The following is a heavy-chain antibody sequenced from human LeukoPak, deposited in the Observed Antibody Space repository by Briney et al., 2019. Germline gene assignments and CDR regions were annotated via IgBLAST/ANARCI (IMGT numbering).Heavy chain of an antibody. J-gene: IGHJ4*02. V-gene: IGHV4-59*08. CDR3: ARSEYSSSSGHFDY. CDR2: IYFSGST. D-gene: IGHD6-6*01. Sequence: SETLSLTCSVSGGSISDYYWSWIRQPPGKGLEWIGYIYFSGSTDYNPSLKSRVTISVDTSKNQFSLKLSSVTAADTAVYYCARSEYSSSSGHFDYWGQGTLVTVSS. CDR1: GGSISDYY.